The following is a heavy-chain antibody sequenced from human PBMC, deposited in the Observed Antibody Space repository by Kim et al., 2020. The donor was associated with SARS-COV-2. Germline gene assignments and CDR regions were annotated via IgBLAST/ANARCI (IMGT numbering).Heavy chain of an antibody. CDR1: GFTFSSYA. V-gene: IGHV3-64D*09. Sequence: GGSLRLSCSASGFTFSSYAMHWVRQAPGKGLEYVSAISSNGYSTYYADSVKGRFTISRDNSKNTLYLQMSTLRAEDTAVYYCTLRGASDLDYWGQGTLVTVSS. D-gene: IGHD1-26*01. CDR2: ISSNGYST. CDR3: TLRGASDLDY. J-gene: IGHJ4*02.